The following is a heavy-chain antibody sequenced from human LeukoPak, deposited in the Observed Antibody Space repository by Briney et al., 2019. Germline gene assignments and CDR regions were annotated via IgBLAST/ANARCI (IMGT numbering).Heavy chain of an antibody. J-gene: IGHJ4*02. V-gene: IGHV3-15*01. CDR2: VKSKADGGTI. CDR1: GFTFSQAW. D-gene: IGHD4-17*01. CDR3: TTGPDYGDYGGR. Sequence: PGGSLRLSCAASGFTFSQAWMTWVRQIPGKGLEWVGRVKSKADGGTIDYAAPVKGRFTISRDDSKNSLYLHLSSLKTEDTAVYYCTTGPDYGDYGGRWGQGTLATVSS.